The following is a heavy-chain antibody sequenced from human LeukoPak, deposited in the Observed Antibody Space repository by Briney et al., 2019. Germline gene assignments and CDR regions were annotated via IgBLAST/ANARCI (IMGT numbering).Heavy chain of an antibody. J-gene: IGHJ4*02. Sequence: GGSLRLSCAASGFTFSSYAMHWVRQAPGKGLERVAVISYDGSNKYYADSVKGRFTISRDNSKNTLYLQMNSLRAEDTAVYYCAKTRGGYSSDAFDYWGQGTLVTVSS. CDR1: GFTFSSYA. CDR3: AKTRGGYSSDAFDY. D-gene: IGHD2-15*01. CDR2: ISYDGSNK. V-gene: IGHV3-30-3*01.